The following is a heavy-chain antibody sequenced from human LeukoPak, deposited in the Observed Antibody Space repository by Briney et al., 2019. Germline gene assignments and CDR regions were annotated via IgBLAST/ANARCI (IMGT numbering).Heavy chain of an antibody. D-gene: IGHD3-22*01. J-gene: IGHJ4*02. V-gene: IGHV1-69*05. CDR1: GGTFTSYA. Sequence: SVKVSCKASGGTFTSYAVSWGRQAPGQGLEWMGGIIPIFGTAHYAQKFQGRVTITTDESTSTAYMDLSSLRSDDTAVYYCARGYYDSSGYYYVWDYWGQGTLVTVSS. CDR3: ARGYYDSSGYYYVWDY. CDR2: IIPIFGTA.